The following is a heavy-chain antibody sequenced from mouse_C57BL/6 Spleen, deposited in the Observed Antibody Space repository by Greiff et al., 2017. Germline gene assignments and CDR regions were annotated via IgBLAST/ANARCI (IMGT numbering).Heavy chain of an antibody. V-gene: IGHV1-69*01. CDR3: ARSNYGSSRAMDY. Sequence: QVQLQQPGAELVMPGASVKLSCKASGYTFTSYWMHWVKQRPGQGLEWIGEIDPSDSYTNYNQKFKGKSTLTVDKSSSTAYMQLSSLTSEDSAVYDGARSNYGSSRAMDYWGQGTSVTVSS. CDR1: GYTFTSYW. J-gene: IGHJ4*01. CDR2: IDPSDSYT. D-gene: IGHD1-1*01.